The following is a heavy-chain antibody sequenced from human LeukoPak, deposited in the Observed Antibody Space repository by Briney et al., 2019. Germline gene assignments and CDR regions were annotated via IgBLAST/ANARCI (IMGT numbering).Heavy chain of an antibody. CDR3: ARDGYSNYVGWFDP. J-gene: IGHJ5*02. Sequence: SETLSLTCTVSGGSISSSTYYWGWIRQPPGKGLEWIGRIYTSGSTNYNPSLKSRVTMSVDTSKNQFSLKLSSVTAADTAVYYCARDGYSNYVGWFDPWGQGTLVTVSS. CDR2: IYTSGST. D-gene: IGHD4-11*01. CDR1: GGSISSSTYY. V-gene: IGHV4-39*07.